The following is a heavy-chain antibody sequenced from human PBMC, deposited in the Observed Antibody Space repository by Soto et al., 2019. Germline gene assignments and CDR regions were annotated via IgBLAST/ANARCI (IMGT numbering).Heavy chain of an antibody. CDR3: ARVTLGYCSSTSCYIRGYFDY. V-gene: IGHV4-61*01. Sequence: QVQLQESGPGLVKPSETLSLTCTVSGGSVSSGSYYWSWIRQPPGKGLEWIGYIYYSGSTNYNPSLKSRVTISVDTSKNQVSLKLSSVTAADTAVYYCARVTLGYCSSTSCYIRGYFDYWGQGTLVTVSS. J-gene: IGHJ4*02. CDR1: GGSVSSGSYY. D-gene: IGHD2-2*02. CDR2: IYYSGST.